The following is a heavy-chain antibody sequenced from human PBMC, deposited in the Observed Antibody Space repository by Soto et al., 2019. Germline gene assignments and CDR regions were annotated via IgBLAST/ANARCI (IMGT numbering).Heavy chain of an antibody. V-gene: IGHV1-18*04. D-gene: IGHD4-17*01. CDR3: ARDGDEYGDCPRHFDY. CDR2: ISAYNGNT. Sequence: QVPLVQSGAEVKKPGASVKVSCKASGYTFTSYGISWVRQAPGQGLEWMGWISAYNGNTNYAQKLQGRVTMTTDTSTSRDYMELRGLRSDDTGVYYCARDGDEYGDCPRHFDYWGQGTLVTVSS. CDR1: GYTFTSYG. J-gene: IGHJ4*02.